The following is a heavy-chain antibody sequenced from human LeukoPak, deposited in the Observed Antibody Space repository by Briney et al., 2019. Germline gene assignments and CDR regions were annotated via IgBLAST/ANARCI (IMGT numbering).Heavy chain of an antibody. CDR2: IIPIFGTA. CDR1: GGTFSSYA. CDR3: ASDSSGYLYYMDV. Sequence: SVKVSCKASGGTFSSYAISWVRQVPGQGLEWMGGIIPIFGTANYAQKFQGRVTITTDESTSTAYMELSSLRSEDTAVYYCASDSSGYLYYMDVWGKGTTVTVSS. J-gene: IGHJ6*03. D-gene: IGHD3-22*01. V-gene: IGHV1-69*05.